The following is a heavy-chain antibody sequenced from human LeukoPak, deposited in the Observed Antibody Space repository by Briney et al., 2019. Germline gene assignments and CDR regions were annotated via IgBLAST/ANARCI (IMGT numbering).Heavy chain of an antibody. D-gene: IGHD2-15*01. CDR2: IWYDGSNK. V-gene: IGHV3-33*01. CDR1: GFTFSSYG. CDR3: ARGSYVVVVPSNLDY. J-gene: IGHJ4*02. Sequence: GGSLRLSCAASGFTFSSYGMHWVRQAPGKGLEWVAVIWYDGSNKYHADSVKGRFTISRDNSKNTLYLQMNSLRAEDTAVYYCARGSYVVVVPSNLDYWGQGTLVTVSS.